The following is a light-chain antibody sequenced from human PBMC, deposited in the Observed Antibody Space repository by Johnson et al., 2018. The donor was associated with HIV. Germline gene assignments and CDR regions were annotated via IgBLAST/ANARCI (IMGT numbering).Light chain of an antibody. CDR1: SSNIGNNY. CDR3: GTWDSSLSAGFYV. V-gene: IGLV1-51*01. Sequence: QSVLTQPPSVSAAPGQKVTISCSGSSSNIGNNYVSWYQQLPGTAPKLLIYDNNKRPSGIPDRFSGSKSGTLATLGITGLQTGDEADYYCGTWDSSLSAGFYVFGTGTKVTVL. J-gene: IGLJ1*01. CDR2: DNN.